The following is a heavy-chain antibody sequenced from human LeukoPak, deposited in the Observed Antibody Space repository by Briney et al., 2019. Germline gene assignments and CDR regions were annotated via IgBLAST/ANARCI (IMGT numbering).Heavy chain of an antibody. Sequence: PSETLSLTCAVYGGSFSGYYWSWIRQPPGKGLEWIGEINHSGSTNYNPPLKSRVTISVDTSKNQFSLKLSSVTAADTAVYYCAREGLSGYDFSNNHFDYWGQGTLVTVSS. CDR1: GGSFSGYY. CDR2: INHSGST. V-gene: IGHV4-34*01. CDR3: AREGLSGYDFSNNHFDY. J-gene: IGHJ4*02. D-gene: IGHD5-12*01.